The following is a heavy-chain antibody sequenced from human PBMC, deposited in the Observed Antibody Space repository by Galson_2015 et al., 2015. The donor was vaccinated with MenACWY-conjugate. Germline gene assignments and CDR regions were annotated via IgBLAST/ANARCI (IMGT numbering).Heavy chain of an antibody. D-gene: IGHD2-21*01. Sequence: LSLTCSVSGASLSSGGYYWSWVRQHPGKGLEWIGHIHYSGRNYCNPSLQSRISMSVDTSKNQFSLTLTSVTAADTAVYYCARDGYCGGDCFSTDRAYYYYMDVWGRGTTVTVYS. V-gene: IGHV4-31*03. CDR3: ARDGYCGGDCFSTDRAYYYYMDV. CDR1: GASLSSGGYY. CDR2: IHYSGRN. J-gene: IGHJ6*03.